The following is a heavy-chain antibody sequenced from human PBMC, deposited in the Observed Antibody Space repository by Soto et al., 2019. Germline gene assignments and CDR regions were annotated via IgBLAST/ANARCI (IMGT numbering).Heavy chain of an antibody. J-gene: IGHJ4*02. D-gene: IGHD4-17*01. CDR2: INHRGST. CDR3: ARVTTVINRHFDY. CDR1: GESFSGYY. Sequence: TLSLTCAVYGESFSGYYWSWIRQPPGKGLEWIGEINHRGSTNYNPSLKSRVTISVDSSKNQFSLKVSSVTAADTAVYYCARVTTVINRHFDYWGQGALVTVSS. V-gene: IGHV4-34*01.